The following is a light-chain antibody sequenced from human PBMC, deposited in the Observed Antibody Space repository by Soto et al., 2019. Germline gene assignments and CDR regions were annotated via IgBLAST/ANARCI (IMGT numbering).Light chain of an antibody. V-gene: IGLV2-11*01. CDR1: STDVGGYNF. CDR2: DVT. CDR3: CDDAGGPRV. Sequence: QSALTQPRSVSGSPGQSVTISCTGTSTDVGGYNFVSWYQQHPGTAPKLMIYDVTKRPSGVPDRFSGSKSGNTASLTISGLQAEDEAEYHSCDDAGGPRVFGGGTKLTVL. J-gene: IGLJ2*01.